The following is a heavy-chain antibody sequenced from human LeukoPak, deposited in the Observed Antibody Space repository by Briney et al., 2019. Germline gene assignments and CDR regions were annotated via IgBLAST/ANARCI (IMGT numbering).Heavy chain of an antibody. D-gene: IGHD1-26*01. V-gene: IGHV3-23*01. CDR3: AREGGSYYGFDY. J-gene: IGHJ4*02. CDR1: GLTFSSYA. CDR2: ISGSGGSI. Sequence: GGSLRLSCAASGLTFSSYAMGWVRQAPGKGLEWVSTISGSGGSIWYADSVKGRFTISRDNAKNSLYLQMNSLRAEDTAVYYCAREGGSYYGFDYWGQGTLVTVSS.